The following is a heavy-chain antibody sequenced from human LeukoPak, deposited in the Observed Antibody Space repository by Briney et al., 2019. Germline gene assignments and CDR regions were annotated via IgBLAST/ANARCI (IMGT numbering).Heavy chain of an antibody. J-gene: IGHJ4*02. V-gene: IGHV3-7*01. CDR2: IKQDGSEK. Sequence: GGSLRLSCEASGFTFSTYWMSWVRQAPAKGREWVANIKQDGSEKYYVDSVKGRFTISRDNAKNSLYLQMNSLRAEDTAMYYCARDSAGNDYWGQGTLVTVSS. CDR3: ARDSAGNDY. D-gene: IGHD6-13*01. CDR1: GFTFSTYW.